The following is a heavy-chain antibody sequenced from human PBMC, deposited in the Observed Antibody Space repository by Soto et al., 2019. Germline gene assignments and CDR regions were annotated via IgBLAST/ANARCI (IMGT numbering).Heavy chain of an antibody. V-gene: IGHV4-34*01. CDR1: GGSFSGYY. J-gene: IGHJ4*02. D-gene: IGHD6-6*01. CDR3: ARTPSSIAAHYFDY. CDR2: INHSGST. Sequence: ASETLSLTCAVYGGSFSGYYWSWIRQPPGKGLEWIGEINHSGSTNYNPSLKSRVTISVDTSKNQFSLKLSSVTAADTAVYYCARTPSSIAAHYFDYWGQGTLVTVS.